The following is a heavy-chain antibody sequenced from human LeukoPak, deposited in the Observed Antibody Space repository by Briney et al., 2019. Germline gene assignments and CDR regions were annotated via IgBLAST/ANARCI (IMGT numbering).Heavy chain of an antibody. Sequence: SETLSLTCTVSGGSISNYYWSWIRQPAGKGLEWIGYIHYRGSTNYHPSLKNRVTMSVDTSKNQFSLKLNSVTAADTAVYYCARDQGIATSATGWFDPWGQGTLVTVSS. D-gene: IGHD6-13*01. CDR1: GGSISNYY. V-gene: IGHV4-59*01. CDR3: ARDQGIATSATGWFDP. J-gene: IGHJ5*02. CDR2: IHYRGST.